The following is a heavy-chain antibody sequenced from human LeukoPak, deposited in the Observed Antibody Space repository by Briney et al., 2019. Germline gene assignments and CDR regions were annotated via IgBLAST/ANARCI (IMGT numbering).Heavy chain of an antibody. V-gene: IGHV1-18*01. CDR3: ARDYGYDSSGYYPGTYFDY. CDR1: GYTFTSYG. J-gene: IGHJ4*02. Sequence: GASVKVSCKASGYTFTSYGISWVRQAPGQGLEWMGWISAYNGNTNYAQKFQGRVTMTRDTSTSTVYMELSSLRSEDTAVYYCARDYGYDSSGYYPGTYFDYWGQGTLVTVSS. D-gene: IGHD3-22*01. CDR2: ISAYNGNT.